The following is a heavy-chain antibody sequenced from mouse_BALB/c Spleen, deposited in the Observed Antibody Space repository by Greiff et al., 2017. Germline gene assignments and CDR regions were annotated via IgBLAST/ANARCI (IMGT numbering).Heavy chain of an antibody. D-gene: IGHD1-1*01. J-gene: IGHJ4*01. Sequence: VKLVESGPGLVAPSQSLSITCTVSGFSLTGYGVNWVRQPPGKGLEWLGMIWGDGSTDYNSALKSRLSISKDNSKSQVFLKMNSLQTDDTARYYCARDRDYGSSYYAMDYWGQGTSVTVSS. CDR3: ARDRDYGSSYYAMDY. CDR1: GFSLTGYG. V-gene: IGHV2-6-7*01. CDR2: IWGDGST.